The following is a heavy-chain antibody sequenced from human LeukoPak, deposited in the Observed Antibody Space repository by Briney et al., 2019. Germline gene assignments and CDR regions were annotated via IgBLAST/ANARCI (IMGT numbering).Heavy chain of an antibody. D-gene: IGHD4-17*01. CDR3: ARHLGSDYGDFYFDY. CDR1: GGSISSGGYS. V-gene: IGHV4-30-2*01. J-gene: IGHJ4*02. CDR2: IYHSGST. Sequence: SETLSLTCAVSGGSISSGGYSWSWIRQPPGKGLEWIGYIYHSGSTYYNPSLKSRVTISVDRSKNQFSLKLSSVTAADTAVYYCARHLGSDYGDFYFDYWGQGTLVTVSS.